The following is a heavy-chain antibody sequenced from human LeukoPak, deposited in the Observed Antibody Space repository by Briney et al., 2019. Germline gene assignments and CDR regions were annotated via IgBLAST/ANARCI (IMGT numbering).Heavy chain of an antibody. V-gene: IGHV3-30-3*01. J-gene: IGHJ4*02. Sequence: PGGSLRLSCAASEFTFSHYAMHWVRQAPGKGLEWVAVISYDGSNKYYADPVKGRFTVSRDNSKNTLYLQTNSLRTDDTAVYYCARGNTPGSSDFWGQGTLVTVSS. CDR1: EFTFSHYA. CDR2: ISYDGSNK. D-gene: IGHD2/OR15-2a*01. CDR3: ARGNTPGSSDF.